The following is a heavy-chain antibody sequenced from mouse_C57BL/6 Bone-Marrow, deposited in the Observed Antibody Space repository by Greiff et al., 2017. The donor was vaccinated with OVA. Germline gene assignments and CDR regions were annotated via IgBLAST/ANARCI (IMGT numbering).Heavy chain of an antibody. CDR1: GYTFTSYG. J-gene: IGHJ2*01. CDR3: ATTVVPYFDY. CDR2: IYPRSGNT. Sequence: QVQLKESGAELARPGASVKLSCKASGYTFTSYGISWVKQRTGQGLEWIGEIYPRSGNTYYNEKFKGKATLTADKSSSTAYMELRSLTSEDSAVYFCATTVVPYFDYWGQGTTLTVSS. D-gene: IGHD1-1*01. V-gene: IGHV1-81*01.